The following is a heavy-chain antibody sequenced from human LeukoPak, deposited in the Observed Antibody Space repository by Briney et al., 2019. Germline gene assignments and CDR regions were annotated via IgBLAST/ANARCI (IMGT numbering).Heavy chain of an antibody. CDR3: ARDPHYYDSSGSGDAFDI. CDR2: IYSGGST. J-gene: IGHJ3*02. Sequence: GGSLRLSCAASGFTVSSNYMSWVRQAPGKELEWVSVIYSGGSTYYADSVKGRFTISRDNSKNTLYLQMNSLRAEDTAVYYCARDPHYYDSSGSGDAFDIWGQGTMVTVSS. CDR1: GFTVSSNY. D-gene: IGHD3-22*01. V-gene: IGHV3-53*01.